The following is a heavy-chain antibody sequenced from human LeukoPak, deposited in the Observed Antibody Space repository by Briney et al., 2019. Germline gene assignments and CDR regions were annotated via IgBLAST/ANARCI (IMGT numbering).Heavy chain of an antibody. CDR1: GFTFSSYA. CDR3: ARDPIAAAGSLHFDY. V-gene: IGHV3-30*04. J-gene: IGHJ4*02. Sequence: GGSLRLSCAASGFTFSSYAMHWVRRAPGKGLEWVAVISYDGSNKYYADSVKGRFTISRDNSKNTLYLQMNSLRAEDTAVYYCARDPIAAAGSLHFDYWGQGTLVTVSS. D-gene: IGHD6-13*01. CDR2: ISYDGSNK.